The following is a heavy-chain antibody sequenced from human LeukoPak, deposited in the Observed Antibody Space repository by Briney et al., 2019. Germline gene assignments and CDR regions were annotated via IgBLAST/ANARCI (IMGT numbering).Heavy chain of an antibody. V-gene: IGHV4-4*07. CDR2: IYTSGGT. J-gene: IGHJ4*02. CDR1: GGSISSGY. CDR3: ARGIRVTASLLSVGFYFDD. D-gene: IGHD2-21*02. Sequence: SETLSLTCTVSGGSISSGYWMWLRQPAGKGLEWIGRIYTSGGTRYNPSLRGRVTMSAVTSKSQFSLKLSSVTAADTAVYYCARGIRVTASLLSVGFYFDDWGQGTLVTVSS.